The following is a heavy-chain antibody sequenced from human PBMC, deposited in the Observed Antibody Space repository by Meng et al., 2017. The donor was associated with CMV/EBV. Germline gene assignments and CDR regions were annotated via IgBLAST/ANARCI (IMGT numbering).Heavy chain of an antibody. CDR2: IKQDGSEK. CDR3: AKVRPPYYYYGMDV. Sequence: GESLKISCAASGFTFSSYWMSWVRQAPGKGLEWVANIKQDGSEKYYVDSVKGRFTISRDNSKNTLYLQMNSLRAEDTAVYYCAKVRPPYYYYGMDVWGQGTTVTVSS. J-gene: IGHJ6*02. CDR1: GFTFSSYW. V-gene: IGHV3-7*01.